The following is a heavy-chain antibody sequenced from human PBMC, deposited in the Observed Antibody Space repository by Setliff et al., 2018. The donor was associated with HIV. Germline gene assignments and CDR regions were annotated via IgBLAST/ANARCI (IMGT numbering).Heavy chain of an antibody. Sequence: SETLSLTCTVSGGSISSGSYYWSWIRQPAGKGLEWIGHIYTSGSTNYNPSLKRRVTISVDTSKNQFSLKLSSVTAADTAVYYCARDPLCGGDCYSSYCGMDVWGQGTTVTVSS. CDR3: ARDPLCGGDCYSSYCGMDV. CDR2: IYTSGST. V-gene: IGHV4-61*09. J-gene: IGHJ6*02. D-gene: IGHD2-21*02. CDR1: GGSISSGSYY.